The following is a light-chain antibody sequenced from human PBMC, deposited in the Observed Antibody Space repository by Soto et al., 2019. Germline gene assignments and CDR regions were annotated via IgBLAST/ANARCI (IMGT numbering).Light chain of an antibody. CDR2: GNN. Sequence: QSVLTQPPSASGTPGQRVTISCSGSSSNIGSNNVNWYKQSPGTAPKVLIYGNNQRPSGVPDRFSGSKSGTSASLAISGLQSEDEALYYCAGWDDSLSDVVFGGGTKLTVL. J-gene: IGLJ2*01. V-gene: IGLV1-44*01. CDR3: AGWDDSLSDVV. CDR1: SSNIGSNN.